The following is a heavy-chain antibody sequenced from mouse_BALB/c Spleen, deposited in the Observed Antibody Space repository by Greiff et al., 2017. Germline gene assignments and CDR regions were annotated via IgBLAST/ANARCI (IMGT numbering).Heavy chain of an antibody. J-gene: IGHJ3*01. CDR3: ARVYGSSSWFAY. CDR2: ISTYYGDA. V-gene: IGHV1S137*01. D-gene: IGHD1-1*01. Sequence: VKLQESGAELVRPGVSVKISCKGSGYTFTDYAMHWVKQSHAKSLEWIGVISTYYGDASYNQKFKGKATMTVDKSSSTAYMELARLTSEDSAIYYCARVYGSSSWFAYWGQGTLVTVSA. CDR1: GYTFTDYA.